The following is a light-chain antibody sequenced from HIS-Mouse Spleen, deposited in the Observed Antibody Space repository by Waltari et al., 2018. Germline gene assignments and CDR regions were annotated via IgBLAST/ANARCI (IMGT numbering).Light chain of an antibody. V-gene: IGKV1-5*03. CDR3: QQYNSYSRT. J-gene: IGKJ1*01. CDR1: QSISSW. Sequence: DIQMTQSPSTLSASVGDSVPFTCRASQSISSWLAWYQQKPGKAPKLLIYKASSLESGVPSRFSSSGSGTEFTLTISSLQPDDFATYYCQQYNSYSRTFGQGTKVEIK. CDR2: KAS.